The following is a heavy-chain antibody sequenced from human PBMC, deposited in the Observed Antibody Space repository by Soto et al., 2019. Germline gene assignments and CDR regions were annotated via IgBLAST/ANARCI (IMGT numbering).Heavy chain of an antibody. V-gene: IGHV3-23*01. D-gene: IGHD5-18*01. CDR2: IRSSGDT. J-gene: IGHJ4*02. Sequence: GGSLRLSCTASGFIFDTHSMNWVRQAPGKGLEWVALIRSSGDTFYAESVKGRFTISRDISTNMVYLQMSSLTDEDTAVYYCARAREPEYSSAIFFDIWGQGALVTVSS. CDR1: GFIFDTHS. CDR3: ARAREPEYSSAIFFDI.